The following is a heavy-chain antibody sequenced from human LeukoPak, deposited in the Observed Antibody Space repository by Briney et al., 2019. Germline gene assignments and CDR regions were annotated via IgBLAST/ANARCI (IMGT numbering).Heavy chain of an antibody. CDR1: GYTFTAYH. V-gene: IGHV1-2*06. D-gene: IGHD6-19*01. CDR3: ATLGGVAGVPY. Sequence: ASVKVSCKASGYTFTAYHMHWVRRAPGQGLEWMGRVNPYSGDTNYAQRFQGRVTMTRDTSISTAYMELSRLTFDDTAVFYCATLGGVAGVPYWGQGTLVTVSS. CDR2: VNPYSGDT. J-gene: IGHJ4*02.